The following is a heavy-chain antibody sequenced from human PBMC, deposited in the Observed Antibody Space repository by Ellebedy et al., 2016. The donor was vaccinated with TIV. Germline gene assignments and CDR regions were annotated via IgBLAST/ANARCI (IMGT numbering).Heavy chain of an antibody. V-gene: IGHV1-8*01. CDR3: ASIVYDFWSGYLS. D-gene: IGHD3-3*01. CDR2: MNPNSGNT. CDR1: GYTFTSYD. J-gene: IGHJ5*02. Sequence: ASVKVSCXASGYTFTSYDINWVRQATGQGLEWMGWMNPNSGNTGYAQKFQGRVTMTRNTSISTAYMELRSLRSDDTAVYYCASIVYDFWSGYLSWGQGTLVTVSS.